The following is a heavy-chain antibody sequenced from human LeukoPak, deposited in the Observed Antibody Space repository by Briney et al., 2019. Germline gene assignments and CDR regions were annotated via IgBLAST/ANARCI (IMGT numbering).Heavy chain of an antibody. Sequence: PSETLSLTCTVSGGSISSYYWSWIRQPPGKGLEWIGEINHSGSTNYNPSLKSRVTISVDTSKNQFSLKLSSVTAADTAVYYCARGRGIAARRAWTHYYYYYMDVWGKGTTVTVSS. J-gene: IGHJ6*03. D-gene: IGHD6-6*01. CDR3: ARGRGIAARRAWTHYYYYYMDV. V-gene: IGHV4-34*01. CDR2: INHSGST. CDR1: GGSISSYY.